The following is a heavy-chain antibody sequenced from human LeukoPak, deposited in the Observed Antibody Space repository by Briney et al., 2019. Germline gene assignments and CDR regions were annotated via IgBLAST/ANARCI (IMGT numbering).Heavy chain of an antibody. Sequence: GGSLRLSCAASGFTFSSYAMHWVRQAPGKGLEWVAVISYDGSNKYYADSVKGRFTISRDNSKNTLYLQMNSLRAEDTAVYYCAKLWKQWLVHYWGQGTLVTVSS. CDR2: ISYDGSNK. CDR3: AKLWKQWLVHY. CDR1: GFTFSSYA. V-gene: IGHV3-30-3*02. D-gene: IGHD6-19*01. J-gene: IGHJ4*02.